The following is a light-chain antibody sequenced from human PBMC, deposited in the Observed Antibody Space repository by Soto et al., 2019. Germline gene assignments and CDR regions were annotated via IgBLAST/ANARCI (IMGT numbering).Light chain of an antibody. CDR1: ESVSSN. CDR2: CAF. V-gene: IGKV3-15*01. CDR3: QQYNNWPSLT. J-gene: IGKJ4*01. Sequence: EIVMTQSPTTLSVSPGERATLSCRASESVSSNLAWYQQKPGQAPRLLIYCAFTRANGIPDRFSGSGSGTEFILTISSLQSEDFAVYHCQQYNNWPSLTFGGGTRVEIK.